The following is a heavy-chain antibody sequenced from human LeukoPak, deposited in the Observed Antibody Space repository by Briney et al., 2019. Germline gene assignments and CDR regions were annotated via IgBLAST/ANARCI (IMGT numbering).Heavy chain of an antibody. J-gene: IGHJ4*02. D-gene: IGHD1-1*01. V-gene: IGHV3-15*01. CDR2: IKSKTDGGTT. CDR3: TRYGDY. CDR1: GFTFTDAW. Sequence: GGSLRLSCAAFGFTFTDAWMTWVRQAPGKGLEWVGRIKSKTDGGTTDYAAPVKGRFTISRDDSANILYLQMNSLKTDDTAVYYCTRYGDYWGQGVLVTVSS.